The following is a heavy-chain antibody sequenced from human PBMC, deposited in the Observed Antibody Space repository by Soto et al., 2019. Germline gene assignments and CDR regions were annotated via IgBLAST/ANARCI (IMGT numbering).Heavy chain of an antibody. CDR2: INHSGST. J-gene: IGHJ6*02. V-gene: IGHV4-34*01. Sequence: QVQLQQWGAGLLKPSETLSLTCAVYGGSFSGYYWSWIRQPPGKGLEWIGEINHSGSTNYNPSLKSRVTISVDTSKNQFSLKRSSVTAADTAVYYCARVSGIYYYGMDVWGQGTTVTVSS. D-gene: IGHD3-10*01. CDR1: GGSFSGYY. CDR3: ARVSGIYYYGMDV.